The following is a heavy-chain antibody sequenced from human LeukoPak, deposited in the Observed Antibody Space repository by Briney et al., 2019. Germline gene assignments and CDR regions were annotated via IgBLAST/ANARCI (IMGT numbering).Heavy chain of an antibody. D-gene: IGHD3-16*01. V-gene: IGHV3-33*01. CDR3: ARAWGMAKGLDY. Sequence: GGSLRLSCAASGFTFSSYGMHWVRQAPGKGLEWVAVIWYDGSNKYYADSVKGRFTISRDNSKNTLYLQMNSLRAEDTAAYYRARAWGMAKGLDYWGQGTLVTVSS. J-gene: IGHJ4*02. CDR1: GFTFSSYG. CDR2: IWYDGSNK.